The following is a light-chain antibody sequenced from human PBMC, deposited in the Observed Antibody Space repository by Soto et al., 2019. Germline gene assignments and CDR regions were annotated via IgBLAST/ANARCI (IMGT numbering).Light chain of an antibody. CDR3: LQDINYPWT. J-gene: IGKJ1*01. CDR1: QSVSSSY. Sequence: EIVLTQSPATLSLSPGERATLSCGASQSVSSSYLAWYQQKPGLAPRLLIYDASSRATGIPDRFSGSGSGTDFTLAISSLQPEDSATYYCLQDINYPWTFGQGTKVDIK. V-gene: IGKV3D-20*01. CDR2: DAS.